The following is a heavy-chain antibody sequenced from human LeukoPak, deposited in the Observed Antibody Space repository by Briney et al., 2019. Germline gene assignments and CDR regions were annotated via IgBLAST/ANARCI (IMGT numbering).Heavy chain of an antibody. V-gene: IGHV3-30*03. J-gene: IGHJ4*02. CDR1: GFTFSSYG. CDR3: LYGAYDLDY. D-gene: IGHD4-17*01. Sequence: GGSLRLSCAASGFTFSSYGMHWVRQAPGKVLEWVAVISYDGSNKYYADSVKGRFTISRDNSKNTLYLQMNSLRAEDTAVYYCLYGAYDLDYWGQGTLVTVSS. CDR2: ISYDGSNK.